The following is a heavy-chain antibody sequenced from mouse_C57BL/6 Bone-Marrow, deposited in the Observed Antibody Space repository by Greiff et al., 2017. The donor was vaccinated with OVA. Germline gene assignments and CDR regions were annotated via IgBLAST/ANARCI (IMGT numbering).Heavy chain of an antibody. Sequence: QVQLKESGAELVKPGASVKLSCKASGYTFTSYWTQWVKQRPGQGLEWIGEIDPSDSYTNYNQKFKGKATLTVDTTSRPAYMQLSSLTSEDSAVYYCASAVFAYWGQGTLVTVSA. J-gene: IGHJ3*01. V-gene: IGHV1-50*01. CDR2: IDPSDSYT. CDR3: ASAVFAY. CDR1: GYTFTSYW.